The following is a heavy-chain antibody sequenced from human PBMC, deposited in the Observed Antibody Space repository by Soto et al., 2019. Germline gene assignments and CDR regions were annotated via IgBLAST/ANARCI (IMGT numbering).Heavy chain of an antibody. CDR2: TFYRSKWYN. CDR3: ARHIMVPRVYYYYGMDV. CDR1: GDSVSSNSAA. D-gene: IGHD2-21*01. V-gene: IGHV6-1*01. Sequence: SQTLSLPCAISGDSVSSNSAAWSWIRQSPSRGLEWLGRTFYRSKWYNDYAVSVKGRITINPDTSKNLFSLQLNSVTPEDTAVYYCARHIMVPRVYYYYGMDVWGQGTTVTVSS. J-gene: IGHJ6*02.